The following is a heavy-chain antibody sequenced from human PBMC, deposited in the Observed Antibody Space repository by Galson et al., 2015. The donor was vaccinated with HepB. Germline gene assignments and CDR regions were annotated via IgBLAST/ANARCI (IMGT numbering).Heavy chain of an antibody. CDR3: ARDLGVPPGWELSYY. V-gene: IGHV1-46*01. Sequence: SVKVSCKASGGTFSSYAISWVRQAPGQGLEWMGIINPSGGSTSYAQKFQGRVTMTRDTSTSTVYMELSSLRSEDTAVYYCARDLGVPPGWELSYYWGQGTLVTVSS. CDR2: INPSGGST. CDR1: GGTFSSYA. J-gene: IGHJ4*02. D-gene: IGHD1-26*01.